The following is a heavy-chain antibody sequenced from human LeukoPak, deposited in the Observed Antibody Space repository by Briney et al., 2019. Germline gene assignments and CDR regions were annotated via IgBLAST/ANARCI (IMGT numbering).Heavy chain of an antibody. CDR1: GYTFTGYY. Sequence: GASVKVSCKASGYTFTGYYMHWVRQAPGQGLEWMGWINPNSGGTNYAQKFQGRVTMTRGTSISTAYMELSRLRSDDTAVYYCARRGYCSSTSCYGINMDVWGKGTTVTVSS. J-gene: IGHJ6*03. D-gene: IGHD2-2*01. V-gene: IGHV1-2*02. CDR3: ARRGYCSSTSCYGINMDV. CDR2: INPNSGGT.